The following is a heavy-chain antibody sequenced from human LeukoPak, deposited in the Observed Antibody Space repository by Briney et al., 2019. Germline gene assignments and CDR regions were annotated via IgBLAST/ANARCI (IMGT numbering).Heavy chain of an antibody. CDR1: GFTFSTYS. V-gene: IGHV3-23*01. J-gene: IGHJ4*02. CDR2: LSAGKQVP. CDR3: AKGVGYCSGGSCQQFDY. D-gene: IGHD2-15*01. Sequence: GGSLRLSCLASGFTFSTYSLSWVRQAPGKGLEWVSALSAGKQVPYYADSVKGRFTVSRDNSKNTLYLQMNSLRAEDTAVYYCAKGVGYCSGGSCQQFDYWGQGTLVTVSS.